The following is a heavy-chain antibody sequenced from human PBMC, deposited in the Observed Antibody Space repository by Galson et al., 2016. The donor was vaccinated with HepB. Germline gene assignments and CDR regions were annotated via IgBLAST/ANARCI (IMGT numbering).Heavy chain of an antibody. CDR1: GASVSIYY. D-gene: IGHD3-22*01. CDR3: ARSLVVVAPPLHYHGIDV. CDR2: VYRGST. J-gene: IGHJ6*02. V-gene: IGHV4-59*08. Sequence: SETLSLTCSVSGASVSIYYWSWIRQPPGKGLEWIEYVYRGSTEYNPSLKSRVTISADMSKNLFSLKLRSVTAADTAVYYCARSLVVVAPPLHYHGIDVWGQGTTVTVSS.